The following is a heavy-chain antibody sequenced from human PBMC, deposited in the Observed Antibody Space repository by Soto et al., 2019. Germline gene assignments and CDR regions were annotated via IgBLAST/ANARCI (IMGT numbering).Heavy chain of an antibody. CDR2: ISYDGSNK. Sequence: QVQLVGSGGGVVQPGRSLRLSCAASGFTFSSYGMHWVRQAPGKGLEWVAVISYDGSNKYYADSVKGRFTISRDNSKNTLYLQMNSLRAEDTAVYYCAKDDYGMDVWGQGTTVTVSS. V-gene: IGHV3-30*18. CDR1: GFTFSSYG. J-gene: IGHJ6*02. CDR3: AKDDYGMDV.